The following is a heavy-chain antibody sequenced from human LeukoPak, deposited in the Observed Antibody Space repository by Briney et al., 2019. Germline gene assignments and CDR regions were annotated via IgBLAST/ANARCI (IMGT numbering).Heavy chain of an antibody. J-gene: IGHJ3*02. Sequence: SETLSLTCTVSGGSISSNSYYWGWIRQPPGKGLEWIGSIYYSGSTYYNPSLKSRVTISVDTSKNQFSLKLSSVTAADTAVYYSARDRTVEAFDIWGPGTMVTVSS. CDR3: ARDRTVEAFDI. D-gene: IGHD5-24*01. CDR1: GGSISSNSYY. CDR2: IYYSGST. V-gene: IGHV4-39*02.